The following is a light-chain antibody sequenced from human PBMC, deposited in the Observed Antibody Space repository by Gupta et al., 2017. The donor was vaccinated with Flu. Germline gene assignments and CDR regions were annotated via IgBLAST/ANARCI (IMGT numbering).Light chain of an antibody. CDR3: QQYNNWPKIT. J-gene: IGKJ5*01. Sequence: ATLSVSPGERATRSCRASQSVSSNSAWYQQKPGQAPRLLIYGASTRATGIPARFSGSGSGTEFTLTISSLQSEDFAVYYCQQYNNWPKITFGQGTRLEIK. CDR2: GAS. V-gene: IGKV3-15*01. CDR1: QSVSSN.